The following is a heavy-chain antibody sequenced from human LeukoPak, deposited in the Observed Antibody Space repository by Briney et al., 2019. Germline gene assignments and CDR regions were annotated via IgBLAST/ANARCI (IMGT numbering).Heavy chain of an antibody. Sequence: KVSCKASGGTFSSYTISWVRLAPGQGLEWMGRIIPILGIANYAQKFQGRVTITADKSTSTAYMELSSLRSEDTAVYYCASNHAGYCSSTSCYGSRYYYYYMDVWGKGTTVTVSS. CDR1: GGTFSSYT. J-gene: IGHJ6*03. V-gene: IGHV1-69*02. D-gene: IGHD2-2*01. CDR3: ASNHAGYCSSTSCYGSRYYYYYMDV. CDR2: IIPILGIA.